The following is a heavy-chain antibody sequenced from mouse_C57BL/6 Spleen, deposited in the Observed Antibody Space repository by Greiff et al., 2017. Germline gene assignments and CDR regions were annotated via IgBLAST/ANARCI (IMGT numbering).Heavy chain of an antibody. CDR2: IDPSDSYT. Sequence: QVQLKQPGAELVRPGTSVKLSCKASGYTFTSYWMHWVKQRPGQGLEWIGVIDPSDSYTNYNQKFKGKATLTVDTSSSTAYMQLSSLTSEDSAVYYCARRNYYGLDYWGQGTTLTVSS. J-gene: IGHJ2*01. CDR3: ARRNYYGLDY. CDR1: GYTFTSYW. V-gene: IGHV1-59*01. D-gene: IGHD1-2*01.